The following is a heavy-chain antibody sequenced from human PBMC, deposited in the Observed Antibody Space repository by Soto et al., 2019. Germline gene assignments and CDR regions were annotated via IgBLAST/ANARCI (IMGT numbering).Heavy chain of an antibody. CDR2: INLSGNT. D-gene: IGHD3-16*01. CDR1: GESFSGYH. Sequence: SETLSLTCAVFGESFSGYHWTWIRQSTGKGLEWIGEINLSGNTNYNPSLKSRVTISIDTSKKQFSLKLTSVTAADTAIYYCARVLVTYGGIMVPYNWFDTWGQGNLVTVSS. J-gene: IGHJ5*02. CDR3: ARVLVTYGGIMVPYNWFDT. V-gene: IGHV4-34*01.